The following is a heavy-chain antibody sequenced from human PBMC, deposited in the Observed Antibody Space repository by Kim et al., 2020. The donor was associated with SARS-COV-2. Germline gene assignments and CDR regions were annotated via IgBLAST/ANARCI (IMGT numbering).Heavy chain of an antibody. CDR2: LDYSGTT. CDR3: ASQSIIGAGSVDFDY. Sequence: SETLSLTCTVSGGSISSTYYYWGWIRQPPGKGLGWIGSLDYSGTTYYNPSLKSRVTISVDTSKNQFSLKLTSVTAADTAVYYCASQSIIGAGSVDFDYWGQGTLVTVSS. J-gene: IGHJ4*02. CDR1: GGSISSTYYY. D-gene: IGHD6-19*01. V-gene: IGHV4-39*01.